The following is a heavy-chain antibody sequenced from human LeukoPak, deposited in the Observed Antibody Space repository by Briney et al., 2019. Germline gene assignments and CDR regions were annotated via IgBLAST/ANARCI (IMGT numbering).Heavy chain of an antibody. D-gene: IGHD2-15*01. CDR3: AREGVVVGRDFDY. Sequence: GGSLRLSCAASGFTFSSYEVNWVRQAPGEGLELVSYISSSGSTIYYADSVKGRFTISRDNAKNSLYLQMNSLRAEDTAFYYCAREGVVVGRDFDYWGQGTLVTVSS. CDR2: ISSSGSTI. CDR1: GFTFSSYE. J-gene: IGHJ4*02. V-gene: IGHV3-48*03.